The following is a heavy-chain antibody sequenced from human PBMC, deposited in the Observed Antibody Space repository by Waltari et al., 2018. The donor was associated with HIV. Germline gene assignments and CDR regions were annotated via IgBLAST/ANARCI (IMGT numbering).Heavy chain of an antibody. CDR1: GFTFGSFA. CDR3: AKAPLRRSSVGGEGPSHFEY. Sequence: EVQLLDSGGGWVQPGGSLRLSCAASGFTFGSFAMSWVRQAPGKGREWVSGTSARGGTTYYADSGKGRFTISRDNSKNTLYLQMNRLRAEDTAVYYCAKAPLRRSSVGGEGPSHFEYWGQGTLVTVSS. V-gene: IGHV3-23*01. CDR2: TSARGGTT. J-gene: IGHJ4*02. D-gene: IGHD3-10*01.